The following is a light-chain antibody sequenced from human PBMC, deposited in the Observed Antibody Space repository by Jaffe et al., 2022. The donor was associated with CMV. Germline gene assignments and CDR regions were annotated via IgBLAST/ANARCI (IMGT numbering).Light chain of an antibody. J-gene: IGLJ2*01. CDR2: DNT. CDR1: SSNIRAGYD. Sequence: QSVLTQPPSVSGAPGQRVTISCTGSSSNIRAGYDVHWYQQLPGAAPRLLIYDNTKRPSGVPDRFSGSKSGTSASLAITGLQAEDEADYYCQSYDSSLSQGVFGGGTKLTVL. V-gene: IGLV1-40*01. CDR3: QSYDSSLSQGV.